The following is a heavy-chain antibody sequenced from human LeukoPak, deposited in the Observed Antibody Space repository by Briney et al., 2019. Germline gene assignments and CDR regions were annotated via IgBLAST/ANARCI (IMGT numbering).Heavy chain of an antibody. Sequence: PSETLSLTCTVSGGSISSSSYYWGWSRQPPGTGLEWIGSIYYSGSTYYNPSLKSRVTISVDTSKNQFSLKLSSVTAADTAVYYCARAQSNQMATKIWGQGLLVTVSS. CDR3: ARAQSNQMATKI. CDR2: IYYSGST. D-gene: IGHD5-24*01. CDR1: GGSISSSSYY. J-gene: IGHJ4*02. V-gene: IGHV4-39*07.